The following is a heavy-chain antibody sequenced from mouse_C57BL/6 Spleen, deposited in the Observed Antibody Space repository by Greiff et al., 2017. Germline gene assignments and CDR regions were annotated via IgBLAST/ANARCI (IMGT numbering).Heavy chain of an antibody. V-gene: IGHV3-6*01. CDR3: ARGWGYYAMDY. CDR1: GYSITSGYY. Sequence: EVQLVESGPGLVKPSQSLSLTCSVTGYSITSGYYWTWIRQFPGNKLEWMGYISYDGSNNYNPSLKNRISITRDTSKNQFFLKLNSVTTEDTATYYCARGWGYYAMDYWGQGTSVTVSS. CDR2: ISYDGSN. J-gene: IGHJ4*01.